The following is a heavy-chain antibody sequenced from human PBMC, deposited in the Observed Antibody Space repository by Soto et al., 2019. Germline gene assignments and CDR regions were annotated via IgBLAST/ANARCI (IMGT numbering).Heavy chain of an antibody. D-gene: IGHD1-26*01. CDR2: IKEDGSQK. CDR1: GFSFSMYW. CDR3: ARHQVGYRVTDY. V-gene: IGHV3-7*01. Sequence: EVQLVESGGGLVQPGGSLRLSCAASGFSFSMYWMGWVRQAPGKGLEWVANIKEDGSQKYYVDSVKGRFTISRDNAKNSLYLQMNSLRAEDTAVYYCARHQVGYRVTDYWGQGTLVTVSS. J-gene: IGHJ4*02.